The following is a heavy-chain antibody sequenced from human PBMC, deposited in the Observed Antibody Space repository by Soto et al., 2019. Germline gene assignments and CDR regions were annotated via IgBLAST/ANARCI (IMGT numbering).Heavy chain of an antibody. CDR2: ISYDGSNK. CDR1: GFTFSSYA. CDR3: ARDLPRGIQLWLEARPSYGMDV. Sequence: HPGGSLRLSCAASGFTFSSYAMHWVRQAPGKGLEWVAVISYDGSNKYYADSVKGRFTISRDNSKNTLYLQMNSLRAEDTAVYYCARDLPRGIQLWLEARPSYGMDVWGQGTTVTVSS. J-gene: IGHJ6*02. V-gene: IGHV3-30-3*01. D-gene: IGHD5-18*01.